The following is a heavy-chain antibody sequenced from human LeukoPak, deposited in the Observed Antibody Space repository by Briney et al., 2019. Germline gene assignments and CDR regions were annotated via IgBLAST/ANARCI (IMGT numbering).Heavy chain of an antibody. D-gene: IGHD6-19*01. CDR3: AREGIAVAGSKSIDY. V-gene: IGHV4-34*01. CDR1: GGSFSGYY. CDR2: INHSGST. Sequence: PSETLSLTCAVYGGSFSGYYWSWIRQPPGKGLEWIGEINHSGSTNYNPSLKSRVTTSVDTSKNQFSLKLSSVTAADTAVYYCAREGIAVAGSKSIDYWGQGTLVTVSS. J-gene: IGHJ4*02.